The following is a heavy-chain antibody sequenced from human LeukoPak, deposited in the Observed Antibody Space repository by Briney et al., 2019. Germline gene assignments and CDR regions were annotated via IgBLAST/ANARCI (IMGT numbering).Heavy chain of an antibody. D-gene: IGHD1-26*01. V-gene: IGHV1-69*05. Sequence: SVKVSCKASGGTFFSYAISWVRQAPGQGLEWMGGIIPIFGTANYAQKFQGRVTITTDESTSTAYMELSSLRSEDTAVYYCARVSSGVGEIDYWGRGTLVTVSS. CDR3: ARVSSGVGEIDY. CDR1: GGTFFSYA. J-gene: IGHJ4*02. CDR2: IIPIFGTA.